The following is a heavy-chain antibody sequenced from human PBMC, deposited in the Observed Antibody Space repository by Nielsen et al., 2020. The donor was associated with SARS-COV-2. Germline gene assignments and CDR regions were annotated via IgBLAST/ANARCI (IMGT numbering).Heavy chain of an antibody. V-gene: IGHV3-23*01. CDR1: GLTFSSYT. D-gene: IGHD6-19*01. Sequence: GESLKISCEASGLTFSSYTMNWVRQAPGKGLKWVSAVGGRGGSTDYADSVKGRFTISRDNSKNTLYLQMNSLRAEDTAVYYCARDSSGWYALTTYYYYGMDVWGQGTTVTVSS. CDR2: VGGRGGST. J-gene: IGHJ6*02. CDR3: ARDSSGWYALTTYYYYGMDV.